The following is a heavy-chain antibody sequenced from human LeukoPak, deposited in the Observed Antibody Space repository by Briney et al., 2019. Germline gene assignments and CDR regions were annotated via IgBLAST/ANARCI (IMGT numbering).Heavy chain of an antibody. J-gene: IGHJ6*02. CDR3: ARDGTEDFWPDYYGMDV. D-gene: IGHD3-3*01. V-gene: IGHV3-53*01. CDR2: SYSGGST. Sequence: GGSLRLSCAASGFTVSSNYMSWVRQAPGKGLEWVSVSYSGGSTYYADSVKGRFTISRDNSKNTLYLQMNSLRAEDTAVYYCARDGTEDFWPDYYGMDVWGQGTTVTVSS. CDR1: GFTVSSNY.